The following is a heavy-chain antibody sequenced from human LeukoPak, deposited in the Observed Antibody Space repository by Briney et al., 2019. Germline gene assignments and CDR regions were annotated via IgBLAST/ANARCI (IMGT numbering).Heavy chain of an antibody. Sequence: GGSLRLSCAASGFTFSSYAMHWVRQAPGKGLEWVAVIWYDGSNKYYADSVKGRFTISRDNSKNTLYLQMNSLRAEDTAVYYCARDRRFGKLQQLVLGYWGQGTLVTVSS. CDR1: GFTFSSYA. CDR3: ARDRRFGKLQQLVLGY. CDR2: IWYDGSNK. V-gene: IGHV3-33*08. D-gene: IGHD6-13*01. J-gene: IGHJ4*02.